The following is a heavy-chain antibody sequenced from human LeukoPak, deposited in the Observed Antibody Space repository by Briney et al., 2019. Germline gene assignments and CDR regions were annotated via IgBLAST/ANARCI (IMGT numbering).Heavy chain of an antibody. CDR3: ERDKKYKVTF. CDR2: IKSDGSFT. CDR1: GYTFSNCY. D-gene: IGHD1-1*01. V-gene: IGHV3-74*01. J-gene: IGHJ6*04. Sequence: GGSLRLSCAVSGYTFSNCYMLWVRQAPGKGVVWVSNIKSDGSFTNYADSVKGRFTISRDNAKNTLYLQMNSLRAEDTAMYYCERDKKYKVTFWGKGRTVTVSS.